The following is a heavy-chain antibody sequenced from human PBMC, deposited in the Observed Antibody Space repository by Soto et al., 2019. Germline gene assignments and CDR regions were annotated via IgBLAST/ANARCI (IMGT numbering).Heavy chain of an antibody. V-gene: IGHV4-39*07. Sequence: SETLSLTCTVSGGSISSSSYYWGWIRQPPGKGLEWIGSIYYSGSTNYNPSLKSRVTISVDTSKNQFSLKLSSVTAADTAVYYCARDLSASGFGEGFDYWGQGTLVTVSS. J-gene: IGHJ4*02. CDR1: GGSISSSSYY. CDR2: IYYSGST. CDR3: ARDLSASGFGEGFDY. D-gene: IGHD3-9*01.